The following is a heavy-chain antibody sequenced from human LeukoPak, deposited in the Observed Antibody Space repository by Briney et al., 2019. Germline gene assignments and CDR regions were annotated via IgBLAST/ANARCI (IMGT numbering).Heavy chain of an antibody. D-gene: IGHD2-15*01. J-gene: IGHJ4*02. CDR1: GLTFSSYS. CDR3: ARAWGSGAQTGDFDY. CDR2: ISSSSSTI. V-gene: IGHV3-48*01. Sequence: GGSLRLSCAASGLTFSSYSMNWVRQAPGKGLEWVSYISSSSSTIYYADSVKGRFTISRDNAKNSLYLQMNSLRAEDTAVYYCARAWGSGAQTGDFDYWGQGTLVTVSS.